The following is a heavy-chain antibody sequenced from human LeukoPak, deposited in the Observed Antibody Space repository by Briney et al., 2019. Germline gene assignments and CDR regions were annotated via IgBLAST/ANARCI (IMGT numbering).Heavy chain of an antibody. D-gene: IGHD3-10*01. CDR3: AKDRYGSGSFFGD. CDR1: GFMFNSYA. Sequence: GGSLRLSCAASGFMFNSYAMSWVRQAPGKGLEWVSLISGSSGYTNYADSVKGRFIISRDNSKNTLYLQMNYLRAEDTAVFYCAKDRYGSGSFFGDWGQETLVTVSS. J-gene: IGHJ4*02. V-gene: IGHV3-23*01. CDR2: ISGSSGYT.